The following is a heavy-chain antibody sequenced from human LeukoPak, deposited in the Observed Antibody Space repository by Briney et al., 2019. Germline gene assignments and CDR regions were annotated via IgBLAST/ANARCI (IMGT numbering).Heavy chain of an antibody. CDR3: ARIRPRRGYYYDSSGYYSDPVYFDY. CDR1: GFTVSSNY. Sequence: GGSLRLSCAASGFTVSSNYMSWVRQAPGKGLEWVSVIYSGGSTYYADSVKGRFTVSRDSSKNTLYLQMNSLRAEDTAVYYCARIRPRRGYYYDSSGYYSDPVYFDYWGQGTLVTVSS. J-gene: IGHJ4*02. CDR2: IYSGGST. V-gene: IGHV3-66*01. D-gene: IGHD3-22*01.